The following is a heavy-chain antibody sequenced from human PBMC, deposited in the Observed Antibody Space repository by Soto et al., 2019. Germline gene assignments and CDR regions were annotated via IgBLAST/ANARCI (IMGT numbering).Heavy chain of an antibody. J-gene: IGHJ4*02. CDR3: ARGGHVVVVTAAFDY. Sequence: EASVKVCCKASGNTFSNYYIHWVRQAPGQGLEWMGTINPSGGHTTYAQKFLGRVTMTRDSSTSTLYMELTSLRFEDTAVYYCARGGHVVVVTAAFDYWGQGTLVTVSS. CDR1: GNTFSNYY. D-gene: IGHD2-21*02. V-gene: IGHV1-46*03. CDR2: INPSGGHT.